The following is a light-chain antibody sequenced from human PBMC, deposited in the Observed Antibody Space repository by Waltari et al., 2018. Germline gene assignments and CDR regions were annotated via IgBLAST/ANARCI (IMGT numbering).Light chain of an antibody. J-gene: IGKJ1*01. Sequence: DIQMTQSPSTLSASVGDTVTITCRASQSISIWLAWYQQKPGKAPKLLNYKASSLESGVPSRFSGSGSGTEFTLTISSLQPDDFATYYCQQYNSYSRTFGQGTKVEIK. V-gene: IGKV1-5*03. CDR3: QQYNSYSRT. CDR2: KAS. CDR1: QSISIW.